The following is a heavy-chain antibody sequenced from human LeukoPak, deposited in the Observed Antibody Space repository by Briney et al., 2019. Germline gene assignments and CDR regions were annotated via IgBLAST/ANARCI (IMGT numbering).Heavy chain of an antibody. Sequence: GGSLRLSCAASGFSFSSYGMNWVRQAPGKGLEWVAVMWYDGSKRYYADSVKGRFTISRDDSKHTQYPQMDSLRAEDTAIYYCARGRGDNSDWYFDLWGHGTLVTVSS. CDR2: MWYDGSKR. J-gene: IGHJ2*01. CDR3: ARGRGDNSDWYFDL. D-gene: IGHD2-21*01. CDR1: GFSFSSYG. V-gene: IGHV3-33*08.